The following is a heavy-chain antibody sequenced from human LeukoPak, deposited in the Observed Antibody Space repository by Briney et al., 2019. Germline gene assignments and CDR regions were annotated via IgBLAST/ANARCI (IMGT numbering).Heavy chain of an antibody. V-gene: IGHV3-64D*09. CDR2: IGTNGIST. CDR1: GFTFNSYA. CDR3: VKGQEVVYAPTFDY. J-gene: IGHJ4*02. Sequence: GGSLRLSCSASGFTFNSYAIHWVRQAPGKGLEYVSSIGTNGISTYYADSVTGRFTISRDNSKNSLYRQMSSLRAEDTAVYYCVKGQEVVYAPTFDYWGQGTLVTVSS. D-gene: IGHD2-8*02.